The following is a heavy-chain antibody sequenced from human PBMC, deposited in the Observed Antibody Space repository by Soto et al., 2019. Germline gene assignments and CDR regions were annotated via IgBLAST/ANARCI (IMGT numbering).Heavy chain of an antibody. CDR3: ARGRLAGATKGDDY. V-gene: IGHV4-34*01. CDR2: INHSGST. Sequence: SETLSLTCAVYGGSFSGYYWSWIRQPPGKGLEWIGEINHSGSTNYNPSLKSRVTISVDTSKNQFSLKLSSVTAADTAVYYCARGRLAGATKGDDYWGQGTLVTVSS. D-gene: IGHD1-26*01. CDR1: GGSFSGYY. J-gene: IGHJ4*02.